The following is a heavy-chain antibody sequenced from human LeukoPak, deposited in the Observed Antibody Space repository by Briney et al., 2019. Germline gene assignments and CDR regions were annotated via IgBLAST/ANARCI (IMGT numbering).Heavy chain of an antibody. CDR3: ARTTEGYCSSASCFGFSYSYYMDV. CDR1: GGSISSSSYY. CDR2: IYYSGST. D-gene: IGHD2-2*01. Sequence: KPSETLSLTCTVSGGSISSSSYYWGWIRQPPGKGLEWIGSIYYSGSTNYNPSLKSRVTISVDTSKNQFSLKLSSVIAADTAVYYCARTTEGYCSSASCFGFSYSYYMDVWGKGTTVTISS. V-gene: IGHV4-39*07. J-gene: IGHJ6*03.